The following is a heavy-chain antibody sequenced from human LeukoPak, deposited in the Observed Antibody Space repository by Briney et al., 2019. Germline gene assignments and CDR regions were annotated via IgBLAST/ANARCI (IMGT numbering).Heavy chain of an antibody. CDR2: INTNTGNP. D-gene: IGHD2-2*01. J-gene: IGHJ5*02. CDR1: GYTFTSYA. V-gene: IGHV7-4-1*02. Sequence: ASVKVSCKASGYTFTSYAMNWVRQAPGQGLEWMGWINTNTGNPTYAQGFTGRFVFSLDTSVSTAYLQISSLKAEDTAVYYCARDSRYCSSTSCRPTINNWFDPWGQGTLVTVSS. CDR3: ARDSRYCSSTSCRPTINNWFDP.